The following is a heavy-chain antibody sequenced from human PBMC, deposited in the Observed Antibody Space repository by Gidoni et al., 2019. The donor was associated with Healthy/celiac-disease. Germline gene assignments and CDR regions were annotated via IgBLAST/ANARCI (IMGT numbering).Heavy chain of an antibody. V-gene: IGHV3-21*01. D-gene: IGHD5-18*01. CDR3: ARDLDTADHYYYGMDV. J-gene: IGHJ6*02. CDR2: ISSSSTYI. CDR1: GFTFISYS. Sequence: EVQLVASGVGLVMPGWSLRLSCASSGFTFISYSMNWVRQAPGKGLEWVSSISSSSTYIYYADSVKGRFTISRDNAKNSLYLQMHSLRAEDTAVYYCARDLDTADHYYYGMDVWGQGTTVTVSS.